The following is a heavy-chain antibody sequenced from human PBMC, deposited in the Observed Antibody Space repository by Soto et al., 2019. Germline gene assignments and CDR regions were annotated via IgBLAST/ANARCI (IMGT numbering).Heavy chain of an antibody. V-gene: IGHV1-46*01. D-gene: IGHD3-10*02. Sequence: SVKVSCKASGYSLTSYYMHWVRRAPGQGLEWMGITNPSDGSTNYAQKFRGRVTMTSDTSTGTVYMEMSSLRSEDTAMYYCARSYVTSRPIDFWGQGTLVSVCS. CDR1: GYSLTSYY. CDR2: TNPSDGST. CDR3: ARSYVTSRPIDF. J-gene: IGHJ4*02.